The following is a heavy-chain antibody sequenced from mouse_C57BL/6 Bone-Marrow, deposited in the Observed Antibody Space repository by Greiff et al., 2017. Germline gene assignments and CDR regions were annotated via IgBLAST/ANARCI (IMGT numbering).Heavy chain of an antibody. CDR1: GFSFNTYA. J-gene: IGHJ3*01. V-gene: IGHV10-1*01. D-gene: IGHD2-4*01. Sequence: EVQRVESGGGLVQPKGSLKLSCAASGFSFNTYAMNWVRQAPGKGLEWVARIRSKSNNYATYYADSVKDRFTISRDDSESMLYLQMNNLKTEDTAMYYCVRQRGYDYDEFAYWGQGTLVTVSA. CDR2: IRSKSNNYAT. CDR3: VRQRGYDYDEFAY.